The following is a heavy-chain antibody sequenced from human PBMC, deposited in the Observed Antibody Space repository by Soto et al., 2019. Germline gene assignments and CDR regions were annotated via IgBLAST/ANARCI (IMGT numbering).Heavy chain of an antibody. CDR3: ARGIQLWSQYYFDY. J-gene: IGHJ4*02. CDR2: IYHSGST. D-gene: IGHD5-18*01. Sequence: SETLSLTCAVSGGSISSGGYSWSWIRQPPGKGLEWIGYIYHSGSTYYNPSLKSRVTISVDRSKNQFSLKLSSVTAADTAVYYCARGIQLWSQYYFDYWGRGTLVTVSS. V-gene: IGHV4-30-2*01. CDR1: GGSISSGGYS.